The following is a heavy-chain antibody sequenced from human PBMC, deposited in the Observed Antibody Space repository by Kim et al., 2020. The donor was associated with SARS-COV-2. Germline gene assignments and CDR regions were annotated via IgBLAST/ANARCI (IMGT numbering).Heavy chain of an antibody. J-gene: IGHJ4*02. D-gene: IGHD2-2*01. V-gene: IGHV3-7*01. Sequence: GGSLRLSCAASGFIFSNYMMSWVRQAPGKGLEWLASIKQDGSGKYYVDSVKGRFTISRDNSKNSLFLQMDSLRAEDTAAYYCAKDYGITSCNSWGQGTLVTVSS. CDR3: AKDYGITSCNS. CDR1: GFIFSNYM. CDR2: IKQDGSGK.